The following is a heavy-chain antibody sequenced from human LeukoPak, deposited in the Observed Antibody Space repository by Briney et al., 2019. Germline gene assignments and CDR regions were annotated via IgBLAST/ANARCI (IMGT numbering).Heavy chain of an antibody. D-gene: IGHD1-26*01. V-gene: IGHV4-4*02. CDR2: IYHSGST. CDR3: ARRVGATAWYFDL. J-gene: IGHJ2*01. Sequence: SDTLSLTCAVSGGSISSSNWWSWVRQPPGKGLEWIGEIYHSGSTNYNPSLKSRVTISVDKSKNQFSLKLSSVTAADTAVYYCARRVGATAWYFDLWGRGTLVTVSS. CDR1: GGSISSSNW.